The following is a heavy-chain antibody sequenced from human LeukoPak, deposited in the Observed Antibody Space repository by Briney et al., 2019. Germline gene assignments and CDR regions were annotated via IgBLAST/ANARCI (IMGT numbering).Heavy chain of an antibody. CDR3: ARDYDSSSSPVSYWYFDL. D-gene: IGHD6-6*01. V-gene: IGHV4-59*12. CDR2: ISYTGST. CDR1: GDSISTYS. Sequence: SETLSLTCTVSGDSISTYSWSWIRQPPGKGLEWIGYISYTGSTNYNPSLKRRVTMSVDTSKNQFSLKLSSVTAADTAVYYCARDYDSSSSPVSYWYFDLWGRGTLVTVSS. J-gene: IGHJ2*01.